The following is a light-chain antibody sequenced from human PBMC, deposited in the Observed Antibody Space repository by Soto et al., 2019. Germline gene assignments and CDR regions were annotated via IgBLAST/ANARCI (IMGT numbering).Light chain of an antibody. CDR2: EVS. J-gene: IGLJ2*01. Sequence: QSVLTPPPSASGSPGQSVTISCTGTSSDVGGYKYVSWYQQHPGKAPKLMIYEVSKRPSGVPDRLSGSKSGNTASLTVSGLQAEDEADYYCSSYAGSNNLVFGGGTKVTVL. CDR1: SSDVGGYKY. CDR3: SSYAGSNNLV. V-gene: IGLV2-8*01.